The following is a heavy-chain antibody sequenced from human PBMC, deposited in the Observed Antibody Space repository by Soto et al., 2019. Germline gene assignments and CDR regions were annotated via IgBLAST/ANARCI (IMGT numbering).Heavy chain of an antibody. CDR2: MNPNSGNT. CDR3: ARGPYYYYYMDV. Sequence: QVQLVQSGAEVKKPGASVKVSCKASGYTFTSYDINWVRQATGQGLEWMGWMNPNSGNTGYAQKFQGRITMTRNTSITTAYMELSSLRSEDTAVYYYARGPYYYYYMDVWGKGTTVTVSS. J-gene: IGHJ6*03. CDR1: GYTFTSYD. V-gene: IGHV1-8*01.